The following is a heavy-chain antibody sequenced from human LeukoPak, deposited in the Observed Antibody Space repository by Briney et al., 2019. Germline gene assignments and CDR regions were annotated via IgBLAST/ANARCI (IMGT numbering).Heavy chain of an antibody. J-gene: IGHJ4*02. Sequence: PSETLSLTCAVYGESLNSYYWSWIRQPPGKGLEWIGEINHSGSTNYNPSLKSRVTISVDTSKNQFSLKLSSVTAADTAVYYCARGSPGDGFFDYWGQGTLVTVSS. V-gene: IGHV4-34*01. D-gene: IGHD2-21*02. CDR1: GESLNSYY. CDR2: INHSGST. CDR3: ARGSPGDGFFDY.